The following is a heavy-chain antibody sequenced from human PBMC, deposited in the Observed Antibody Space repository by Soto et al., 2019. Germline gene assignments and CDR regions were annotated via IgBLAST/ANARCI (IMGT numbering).Heavy chain of an antibody. V-gene: IGHV2-70*01. CDR1: GFSLSTSGTC. J-gene: IGHJ4*02. CDR2: IDWDDDK. CDR3: ARTRSSGWLYYFDY. D-gene: IGHD6-19*01. Sequence: SGPTLVNPTHTLTLTCTFSGFSLSTSGTCVSWIRQPPGKALEWLALIDWDDDKYYSTSLKTRLTISKDTSKNQVVLTMTNMDPVDTATYYCARTRSSGWLYYFDYWGQGTLVTVSS.